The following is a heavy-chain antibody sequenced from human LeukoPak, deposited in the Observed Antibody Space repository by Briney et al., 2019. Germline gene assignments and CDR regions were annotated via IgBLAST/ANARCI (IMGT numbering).Heavy chain of an antibody. Sequence: SQTLSLTCTVSGGFISSGGYYWSWIRQHPGKGLEWIGYIYYSGSTYYNPSLKSRVTISVDTSKNQFSLKLSSVTAADTAVYYCARHQRGGIVGAKAPTFDIWGQGTMVTVSS. V-gene: IGHV4-31*03. J-gene: IGHJ3*02. D-gene: IGHD1-26*01. CDR1: GGFISSGGYY. CDR3: ARHQRGGIVGAKAPTFDI. CDR2: IYYSGST.